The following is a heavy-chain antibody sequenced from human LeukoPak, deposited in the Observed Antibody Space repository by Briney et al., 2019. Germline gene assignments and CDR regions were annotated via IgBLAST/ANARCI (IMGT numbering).Heavy chain of an antibody. D-gene: IGHD3-3*01. Sequence: GGSLRLSCAASEFSVGSNYMTWVRQAPGKGLEWVSLIYSGGSTYYADSVKGRFTISRDNFKNTLYLQMDSLRAEDTAVYYCAKIPQVSIFGVPNFDDWGRGTLVTVSS. CDR3: AKIPQVSIFGVPNFDD. J-gene: IGHJ4*02. CDR2: IYSGGST. CDR1: EFSVGSNY. V-gene: IGHV3-66*01.